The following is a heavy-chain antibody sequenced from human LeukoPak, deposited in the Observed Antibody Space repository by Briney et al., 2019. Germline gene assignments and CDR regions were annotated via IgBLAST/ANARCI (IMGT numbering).Heavy chain of an antibody. CDR3: ARDWWELLDDYYYYGMDV. CDR1: GYTFTGYY. V-gene: IGHV1-2*02. D-gene: IGHD1-26*01. J-gene: IGHJ6*02. Sequence: ASVKVSCKASGYTFTGYYMHWVRQAPGQGLEWMGWINPNSGGTNYAQKFQGRVTMTRDTSISTAYMELSRLRSDDTAVYYCARDWWELLDDYYYYGMDVWGQGTTVTVSS. CDR2: INPNSGGT.